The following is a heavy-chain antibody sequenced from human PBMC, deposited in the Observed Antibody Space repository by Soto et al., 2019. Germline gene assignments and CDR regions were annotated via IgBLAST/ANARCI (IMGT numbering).Heavy chain of an antibody. J-gene: IGHJ4*02. D-gene: IGHD6-13*01. CDR2: ISGSGSYI. V-gene: IGHV3-21*01. CDR1: GFTFSGYA. Sequence: PGGSLRLSCATSGFTFSGYALNWVRQAPGKGLEWVSSISGSGSYIYYADSVEGRFTISRDNAKESVFLEMSSLRAEDTAVYYCASIAAPGTTHFDFWGQGTLVTVSS. CDR3: ASIAAPGTTHFDF.